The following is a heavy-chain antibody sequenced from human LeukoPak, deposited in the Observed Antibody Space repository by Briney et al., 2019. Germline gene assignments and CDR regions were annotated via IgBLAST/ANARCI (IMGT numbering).Heavy chain of an antibody. CDR3: ARDRGWRIDTNAFDI. V-gene: IGHV3-21*01. Sequence: GGSLRLSCAASGFTFSSYSMNWVRQAPGKGLEWVSSISSSSRYIYYADSVKGRFTISRDNAKNSLYLQMNSLRAEDTAVYYCARDRGWRIDTNAFDIWGQGTMVTVSS. D-gene: IGHD2-15*01. CDR1: GFTFSSYS. J-gene: IGHJ3*02. CDR2: ISSSSRYI.